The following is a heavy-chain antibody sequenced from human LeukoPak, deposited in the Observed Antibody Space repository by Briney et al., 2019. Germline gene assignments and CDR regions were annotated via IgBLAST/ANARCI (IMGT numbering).Heavy chain of an antibody. CDR2: INHSGST. J-gene: IGHJ4*02. CDR1: GGSFSGYY. D-gene: IGHD3-22*01. Sequence: KASETLSLTCAVYGGSFSGYYWSWIRQPPGKGLEWIGEINHSGSTNYNPSLKSRVTISVDTSKNQFSLKLSSVTAADTAVYYCARGQKGYSLPQITMIAAYYFDYWGQGTLVTVSS. CDR3: ARGQKGYSLPQITMIAAYYFDY. V-gene: IGHV4-34*01.